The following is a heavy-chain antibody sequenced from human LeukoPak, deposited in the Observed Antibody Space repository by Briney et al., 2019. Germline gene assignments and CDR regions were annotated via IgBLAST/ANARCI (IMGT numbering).Heavy chain of an antibody. CDR1: GYTFTSYD. Sequence: ASVKVSCKASGYTFTSYDINWVRQATGQGPEWMGWMNPNSGNTGYAQKFQGRVTITRNTSISTAYMELSSLRSEDTAVYYCARGRGPLRQGYFDYWGQGTLVTVSS. D-gene: IGHD5-12*01. CDR3: ARGRGPLRQGYFDY. J-gene: IGHJ4*02. CDR2: MNPNSGNT. V-gene: IGHV1-8*03.